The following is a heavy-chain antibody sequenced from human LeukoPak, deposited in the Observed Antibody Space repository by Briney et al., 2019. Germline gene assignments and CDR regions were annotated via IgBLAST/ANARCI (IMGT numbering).Heavy chain of an antibody. CDR2: INPNAGTT. D-gene: IGHD3-22*01. V-gene: IGHV1-46*01. Sequence: ASVKVSCKASGYTFTSYYMHWVRQAPGQGLEWMGIINPNAGTTSYAQKFQGRVTVTRDTSTSTVYMELSSLRSEDTALYYCARGRYSSGYYHNLVAFDIWGQGTMVTVSS. J-gene: IGHJ3*02. CDR3: ARGRYSSGYYHNLVAFDI. CDR1: GYTFTSYY.